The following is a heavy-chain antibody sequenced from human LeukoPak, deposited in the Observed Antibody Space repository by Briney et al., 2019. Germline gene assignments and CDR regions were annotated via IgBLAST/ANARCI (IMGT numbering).Heavy chain of an antibody. CDR2: INHSGST. D-gene: IGHD4-17*01. Sequence: PSETLSLTCAVYGGSFSGYYWSWIRQPPGKGLEWIGEINHSGSTNYNPSLKSRVTISVDTSKNQFSLKLSSVTAADTAVYYCARQMTTVTSRWWFDPWGQEPWSPSPQ. CDR3: ARQMTTVTSRWWFDP. V-gene: IGHV4-34*01. J-gene: IGHJ5*02. CDR1: GGSFSGYY.